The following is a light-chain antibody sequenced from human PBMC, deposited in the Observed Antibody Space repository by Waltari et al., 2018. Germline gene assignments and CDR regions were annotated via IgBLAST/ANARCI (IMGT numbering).Light chain of an antibody. J-gene: IGLJ2*01. V-gene: IGLV1-44*01. CDR2: SNL. CDR3: AAWDDSLSGYVV. Sequence: QSVLTQPPSASGTPGQTVTISCSGGSSHIGSNTVNWYQHLPGSAPKLLIFSNLQRPSGVPDRFSGSKSGTSASLAISGLQSEDEGDYYCAAWDDSLSGYVVFGGGTKLTVL. CDR1: SSHIGSNT.